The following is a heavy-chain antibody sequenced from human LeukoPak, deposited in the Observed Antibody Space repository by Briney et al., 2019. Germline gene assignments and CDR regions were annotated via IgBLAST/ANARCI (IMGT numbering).Heavy chain of an antibody. CDR2: IIPIFGTA. CDR3: ASGHCSSTSCYLYYYMDV. Sequence: SVKVSCKASGGTFSSYAISWVRQAPGQGPEWMGGIIPIFGTANYAQKFQGRVTITTDESTSTAYMELRSLRSDDTAVYYCASGHCSSTSCYLYYYMDVWGKGTTVTVSS. J-gene: IGHJ6*03. V-gene: IGHV1-69*05. CDR1: GGTFSSYA. D-gene: IGHD2-2*03.